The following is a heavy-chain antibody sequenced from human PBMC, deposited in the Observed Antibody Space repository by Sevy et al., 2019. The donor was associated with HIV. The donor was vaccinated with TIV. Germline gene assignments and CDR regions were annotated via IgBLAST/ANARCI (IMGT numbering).Heavy chain of an antibody. V-gene: IGHV3-21*01. CDR1: GFTFSSYS. CDR3: ARWDADRRWYFDY. Sequence: GGSLRLSCAASGFTFSSYSMNWVRQAPGKGLEWVSSISTSSSYIYHADSVKGRFTISRDNAKNSLHLQMNSLRAEDTAVYYCARWDADRRWYFDYWGQRILVTVSS. D-gene: IGHD1-26*01. J-gene: IGHJ4*02. CDR2: ISTSSSYI.